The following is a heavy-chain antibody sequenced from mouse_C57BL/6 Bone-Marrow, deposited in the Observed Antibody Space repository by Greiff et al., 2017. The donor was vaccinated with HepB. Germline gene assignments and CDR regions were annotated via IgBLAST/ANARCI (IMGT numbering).Heavy chain of an antibody. CDR1: GFTFSDYY. D-gene: IGHD2-12*01. CDR3: ARSPESYDEGFAY. V-gene: IGHV5-12*01. J-gene: IGHJ3*01. CDR2: FSDGGGST. Sequence: EVMLVESGGGLVQPGGSLKLSCAASGFTFSDYYMYWVRQTPEKRLEWVAYFSDGGGSTYYPDTVKGRFTISRDNAKNTLYLQMSRVKSEDTAMYYCARSPESYDEGFAYWGQGTLVTVSA.